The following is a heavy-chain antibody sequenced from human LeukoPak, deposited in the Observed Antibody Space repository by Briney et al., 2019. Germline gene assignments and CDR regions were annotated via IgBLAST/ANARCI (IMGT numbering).Heavy chain of an antibody. CDR3: ARQGPLRYFDWLLWGYFDY. Sequence: SETLSLTCTVSGGSISSYYWSWIRQPPGKGLEWIGYIYYSGSTNYNPSLKSRVTISVDTSKNQFSLKLSSVTAADTAVYYCARQGPLRYFDWLLWGYFDYWGQGTLVTVSS. V-gene: IGHV4-59*08. J-gene: IGHJ4*02. D-gene: IGHD3-9*01. CDR1: GGSISSYY. CDR2: IYYSGST.